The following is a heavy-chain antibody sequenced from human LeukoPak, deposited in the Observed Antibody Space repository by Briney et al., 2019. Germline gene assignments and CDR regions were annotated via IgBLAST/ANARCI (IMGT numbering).Heavy chain of an antibody. Sequence: PSETLSLTCAVYGGSFSGYYWSWIRQPPGKGLEWIGEINHSGSTNYNPSLKSRVTISVDTSKNQFSLKLSSVTAADTAVYYCTRGRGGTRWGQGTPVTVSS. CDR2: INHSGST. CDR3: TRGRGGTR. J-gene: IGHJ4*02. D-gene: IGHD1-14*01. CDR1: GGSFSGYY. V-gene: IGHV4-34*01.